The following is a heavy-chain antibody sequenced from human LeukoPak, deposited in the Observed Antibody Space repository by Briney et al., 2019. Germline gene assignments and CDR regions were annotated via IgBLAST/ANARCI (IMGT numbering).Heavy chain of an antibody. CDR2: IYYSGST. CDR1: GGSISSYY. Sequence: SETLSLTCTVSGGSISSYYWSWIRQPPGKGLEWIGYIYYSGSTNYNPSLKSRVTISVDTSKNQFSLKLSSVTAADTAVYYCARSSITIFGVVSYFDYWGQGTLVTVSS. CDR3: ARSSITIFGVVSYFDY. V-gene: IGHV4-59*01. J-gene: IGHJ4*02. D-gene: IGHD3-3*01.